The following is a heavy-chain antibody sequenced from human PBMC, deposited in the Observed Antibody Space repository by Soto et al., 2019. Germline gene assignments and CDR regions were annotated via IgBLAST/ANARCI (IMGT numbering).Heavy chain of an antibody. CDR2: ISTSSTYT. J-gene: IGHJ4*02. D-gene: IGHD3-22*01. CDR1: GFTFSDHF. V-gene: IGHV3-11*05. CDR3: ARRPSDSCVYYLDD. Sequence: QVQLVESGGGLVKPGGSLRLSCAASGFTFSDHFMSWIRQAPGQGLAWVSYISTSSTYTNYADSVKGRFTISRDNAKNSLFLQMNSLRAEDTAVYYCARRPSDSCVYYLDDWGQGNLVTVS.